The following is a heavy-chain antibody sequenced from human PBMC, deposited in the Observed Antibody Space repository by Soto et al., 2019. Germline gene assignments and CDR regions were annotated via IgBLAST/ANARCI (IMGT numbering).Heavy chain of an antibody. J-gene: IGHJ4*02. D-gene: IGHD3-10*01. CDR2: ISYGGST. V-gene: IGHV4-39*01. CDR3: ARHKTDLWSYFDY. CDR1: GDSISSSHNC. Sequence: QLQLQESGPGLVKPSETLSFSCTVSGDSISSSHNCWGWIRQPPGKGLEWIGSISYGGSTYYNPSLKSRVTISVDTSKNQFSLRLSSVTATDTAVYYCARHKTDLWSYFDYWGQGTLVTVSS.